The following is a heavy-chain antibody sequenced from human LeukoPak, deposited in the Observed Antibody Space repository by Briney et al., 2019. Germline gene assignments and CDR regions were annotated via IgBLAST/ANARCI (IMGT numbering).Heavy chain of an antibody. D-gene: IGHD6-19*01. V-gene: IGHV3-33*01. CDR1: GFTFSSYG. CDR3: ARTLHGWYPLLYYGMDV. CDR2: IWYDGSNK. J-gene: IGHJ6*02. Sequence: PGGSLRLSCAASGFTFSSYGMHWVRQAPGKGLEWVAVIWYDGSNKYYADSVKGRFTISRDNSKNTLYLQMNSLRAEDTAVYYCARTLHGWYPLLYYGMDVWGQGTTVTVSS.